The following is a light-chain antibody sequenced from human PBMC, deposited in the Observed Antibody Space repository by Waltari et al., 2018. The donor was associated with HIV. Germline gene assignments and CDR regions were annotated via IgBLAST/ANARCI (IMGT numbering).Light chain of an antibody. CDR2: DTT. V-gene: IGLV7-46*01. J-gene: IGLJ2*01. CDR1: TGAVPGVHF. CDR3: LLSFNGVVV. Sequence: QAVVTQEPSLTVSPEGPVTLTSASSTGAVPGVHFPYWFQRRPGQAPTTLIYDTTNRHSWTPARFSGSLLGGKAALTLAGAQFEDEADYFCLLSFNGVVVFGGGTTLTVL.